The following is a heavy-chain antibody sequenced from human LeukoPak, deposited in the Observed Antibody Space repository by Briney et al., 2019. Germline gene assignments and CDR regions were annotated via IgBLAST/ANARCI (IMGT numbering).Heavy chain of an antibody. CDR2: IYYSGST. Sequence: SETLSLTCTVSGGSISSSSYYWGWIRQPPGKGLEWIGSIYYSGSTYYNPSLKSRVTISVDTSKNQFSLKLSSVTAADTAVYYCARRAHYDSSGYFDYWGQGTLVTVSS. D-gene: IGHD3-22*01. V-gene: IGHV4-39*01. CDR3: ARRAHYDSSGYFDY. J-gene: IGHJ4*02. CDR1: GGSISSSSYY.